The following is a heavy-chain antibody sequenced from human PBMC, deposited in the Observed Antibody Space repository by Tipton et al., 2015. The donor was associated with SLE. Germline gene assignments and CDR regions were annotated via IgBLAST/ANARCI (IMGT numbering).Heavy chain of an antibody. J-gene: IGHJ4*02. Sequence: VKPSETLSLTCSVSGGSIDTLYMYWAWIRQPPGQGPEWIGSVYYSGRTSYSPSLRSRVTISLDTSKSQFSLKVTSVTAADSAVYYCARGFHYDFWSAHYNDKGPRTYYFDSWGQGTLVTVSS. CDR2: VYYSGRT. CDR1: GGSIDTLYMY. CDR3: ARGFHYDFWSAHYNDKGPRTYYFDS. D-gene: IGHD3-3*01. V-gene: IGHV4-39*07.